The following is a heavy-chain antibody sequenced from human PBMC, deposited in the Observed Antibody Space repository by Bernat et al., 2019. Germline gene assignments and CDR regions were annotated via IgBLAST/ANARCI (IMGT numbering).Heavy chain of an antibody. Sequence: EVQLVESGGGLVQPGWSLRLSCAASGFTFSSYWMHWVRQFPGKGLVWVSRINRDGSITNYADSVMGRFTISRDNARNTVFLQMNSLRVDDTAIYYCARGPHPDSSGTGSYWGQGTLVTVSS. CDR3: ARGPHPDSSGTGSY. CDR1: GFTFSSYW. D-gene: IGHD1-1*01. J-gene: IGHJ4*02. CDR2: INRDGSIT. V-gene: IGHV3-74*01.